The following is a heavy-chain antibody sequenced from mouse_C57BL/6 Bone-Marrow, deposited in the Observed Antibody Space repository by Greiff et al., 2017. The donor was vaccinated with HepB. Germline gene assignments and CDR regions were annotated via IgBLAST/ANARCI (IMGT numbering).Heavy chain of an antibody. V-gene: IGHV3-8*01. J-gene: IGHJ1*03. CDR2: ISYSGST. CDR1: GYSITSDY. CDR3: ARYHYDYGSYWYFDV. Sequence: DVKLQESGPGLAKPSQTLSLTCSVTGYSITSDYWNWIRKFPGNKLEYMGYISYSGSTYYNPSLKSRISITRDTSKNQYYLQLNSVTTEDTATYYCARYHYDYGSYWYFDVWGTGTTVTVSS. D-gene: IGHD2-4*01.